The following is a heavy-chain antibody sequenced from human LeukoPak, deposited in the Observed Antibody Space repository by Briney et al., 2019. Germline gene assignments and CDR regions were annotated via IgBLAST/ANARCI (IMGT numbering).Heavy chain of an antibody. CDR2: ISSSASTT. CDR1: GFIFSSYE. D-gene: IGHD1-26*01. Sequence: GGSLRLSCAASGFIFSSYEMNWVRQAPGKGLEWVSYISSSASTTYYADSVKGRFTISRDNAKNSLYLQMNSLRAEDTAVYYCAREGRDSGSYYSLDYWGQGTLVTVSS. CDR3: AREGRDSGSYYSLDY. J-gene: IGHJ4*02. V-gene: IGHV3-48*03.